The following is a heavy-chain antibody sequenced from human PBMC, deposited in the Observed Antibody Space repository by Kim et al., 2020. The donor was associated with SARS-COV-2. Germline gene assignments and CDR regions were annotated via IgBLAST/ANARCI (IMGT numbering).Heavy chain of an antibody. CDR3: ARLSGYESILWWAGGDYFDY. V-gene: IGHV4-39*01. D-gene: IGHD2-21*01. Sequence: SETLSLTCTVSGGSISSSSYYWGWIRQPPGKVLEWIGSIYYSGSTYYNPSLKSRVTISVDTSKNQFSLKLSSVTAADTAVYYCARLSGYESILWWAGGDYFDYWGQGTLVTVSS. J-gene: IGHJ4*02. CDR2: IYYSGST. CDR1: GGSISSSSYY.